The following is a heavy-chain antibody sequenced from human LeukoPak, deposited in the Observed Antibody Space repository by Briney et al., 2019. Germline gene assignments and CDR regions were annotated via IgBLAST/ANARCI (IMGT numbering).Heavy chain of an antibody. CDR3: AKYFASGSYYKLPH. Sequence: GGSLRLSCAASGFTFSGYAMSWVRQAPGKGLEWVSTISGSGAYTYYADSVKGRFTISRDNSKNTLYLQMNSLRAEDTAVYYCAKYFASGSYYKLPHWGQGTLVTVSS. V-gene: IGHV3-23*01. CDR1: GFTFSGYA. D-gene: IGHD3-10*01. CDR2: ISGSGAYT. J-gene: IGHJ1*01.